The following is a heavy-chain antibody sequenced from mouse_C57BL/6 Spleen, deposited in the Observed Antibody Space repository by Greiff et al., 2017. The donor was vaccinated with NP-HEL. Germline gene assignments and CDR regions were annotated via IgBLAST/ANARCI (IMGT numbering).Heavy chain of an antibody. CDR3: ARPRGRGDYYAMDY. J-gene: IGHJ4*01. Sequence: EVQVVESGGGLVKPGGSLKLSCAASGFTFSDYGMHWVRQAPEKGLEWVAYISSGSSTIYYADTVKGRFTISRDNAKNTLFLQMTSLRSEDTAMYYCARPRGRGDYYAMDYWGQGTSVTVSS. V-gene: IGHV5-17*01. CDR1: GFTFSDYG. D-gene: IGHD3-3*01. CDR2: ISSGSSTI.